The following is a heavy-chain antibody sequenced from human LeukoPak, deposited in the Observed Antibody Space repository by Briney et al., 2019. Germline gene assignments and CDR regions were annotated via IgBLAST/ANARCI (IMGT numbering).Heavy chain of an antibody. CDR1: GFTFSSYA. CDR2: ISYDGSNK. Sequence: GGSLRLSCAASGFTFSSYAMHWVRQAPGKGLEWVAVISYDGSNKYYADSVKGRFTISRDNSKNTLYLQMNSLRAEDTAVYYCARDGDPIVVVTATLDYWGQGTLVTVSS. J-gene: IGHJ4*02. CDR3: ARDGDPIVVVTATLDY. V-gene: IGHV3-30-3*01. D-gene: IGHD2-21*02.